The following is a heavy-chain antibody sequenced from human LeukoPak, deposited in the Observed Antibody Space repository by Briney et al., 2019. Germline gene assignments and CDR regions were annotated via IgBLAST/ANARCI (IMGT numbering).Heavy chain of an antibody. J-gene: IGHJ5*02. CDR2: IKQDGSEK. CDR1: GFTFSSYW. Sequence: GGSLRLSCAASGFTFSSYWMSWVRQAPGKGLEWVANIKQDGSEKYYVDSVKGRFTISRDNAKNSLYLQMNSLRAEDTAVYYCARWAHSSSWGSWFDPWGQGTLVTVSS. D-gene: IGHD6-13*01. V-gene: IGHV3-7*01. CDR3: ARWAHSSSWGSWFDP.